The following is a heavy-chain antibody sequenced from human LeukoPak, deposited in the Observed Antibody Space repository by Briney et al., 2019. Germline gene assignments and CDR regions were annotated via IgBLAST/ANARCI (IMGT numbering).Heavy chain of an antibody. D-gene: IGHD3-3*01. J-gene: IGHJ4*02. V-gene: IGHV3-23*01. CDR2: ISGSGGST. CDR1: GFTFGSSA. Sequence: GGSLRLSCAASGFTFGSSAMSWVRQAPGKGLEWVSAISGSGGSTYYADSVKGRFTISRGNSKNTLYLQMNSLRAEDTAVYYCAKRRTFGVVDYWGQGTLVTVSS. CDR3: AKRRTFGVVDY.